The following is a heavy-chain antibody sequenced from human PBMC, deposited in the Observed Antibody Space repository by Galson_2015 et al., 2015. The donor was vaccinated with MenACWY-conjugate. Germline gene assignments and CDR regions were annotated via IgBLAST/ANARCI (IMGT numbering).Heavy chain of an antibody. CDR2: ISSSSSTI. V-gene: IGHV3-48*02. CDR3: ARDRTAMAPNWFDH. Sequence: SLRLACAASGFTFSSYSMNWVRQAPGKGLEWVSYISSSSSTIYYADSVKGRFTISRDNAKNSLYLQMNSLRDEDTAVYYCARDRTAMAPNWFDHWGQGTLVTVSS. D-gene: IGHD5-18*01. J-gene: IGHJ5*02. CDR1: GFTFSSYS.